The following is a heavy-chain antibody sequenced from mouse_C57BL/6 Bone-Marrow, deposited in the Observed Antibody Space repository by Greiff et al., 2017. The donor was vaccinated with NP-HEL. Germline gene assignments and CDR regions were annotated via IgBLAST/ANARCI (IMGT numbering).Heavy chain of an antibody. CDR1: GFNIKDDY. CDR2: IDPEDGET. V-gene: IGHV14-4*01. J-gene: IGHJ3*01. CDR3: TTDDYYGTGFGC. D-gene: IGHD1-1*01. Sequence: EVQLKESGAELVRPGASVKLSCTASGFNIKDDYMHWVKQRPEQGLEWIGRIDPEDGETKYASKFQGKVTITADTSSNTAYLQLSSLTSEDTAVDCCTTDDYYGTGFGCWGQATPVTAST.